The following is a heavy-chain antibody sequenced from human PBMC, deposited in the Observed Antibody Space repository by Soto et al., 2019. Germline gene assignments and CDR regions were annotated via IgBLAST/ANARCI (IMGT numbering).Heavy chain of an antibody. CDR2: IYYSGST. J-gene: IGHJ4*02. D-gene: IGHD4-17*01. CDR3: ARADYGDYTFDY. V-gene: IGHV4-59*01. Sequence: QVQLQESGPGLVKPSETLSLTCTVSGGSISSYYWSWIRQPPGKGLEWIGYIYYSGSTNYNPSLKCRVTISVDTSKNQFSLKLSSVTAADTAVYYCARADYGDYTFDYWGQGTLVTVSS. CDR1: GGSISSYY.